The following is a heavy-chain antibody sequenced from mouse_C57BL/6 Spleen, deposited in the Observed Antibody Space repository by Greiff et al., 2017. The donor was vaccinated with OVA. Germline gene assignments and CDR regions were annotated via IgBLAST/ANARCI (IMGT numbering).Heavy chain of an antibody. CDR1: GFTFSSYA. J-gene: IGHJ1*03. CDR2: ISSGGDYI. CDR3: TRIYYYGSRHWYFDV. D-gene: IGHD1-1*01. V-gene: IGHV5-9-1*02. Sequence: EVHLVESGAGLVKPGGSLKLSCAASGFTFSSYAMSWVRQTPEKRLEWVAYISSGGDYIYYADTVKGRFTISRDNARNTLYLQMSSLKSEDTAMYYCTRIYYYGSRHWYFDVWGTGTTVTVSS.